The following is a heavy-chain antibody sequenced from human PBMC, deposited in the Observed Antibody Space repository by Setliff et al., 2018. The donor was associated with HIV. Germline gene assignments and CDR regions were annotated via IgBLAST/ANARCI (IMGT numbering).Heavy chain of an antibody. V-gene: IGHV3-23*01. Sequence: GESLRLSCAASGFSLSNSDVNWVRQAPGKGLEWVSSISGGFAYFADSVKGRFRLTKDDSKEILYLEMDSLRADDSALYYCAKDLSVRGSGFKGASAIWGQGTKVTVSS. CDR2: SISGGFA. CDR1: GFSLSNSD. CDR3: AKDLSVRGSGFKGASAI. J-gene: IGHJ3*02. D-gene: IGHD6-19*01.